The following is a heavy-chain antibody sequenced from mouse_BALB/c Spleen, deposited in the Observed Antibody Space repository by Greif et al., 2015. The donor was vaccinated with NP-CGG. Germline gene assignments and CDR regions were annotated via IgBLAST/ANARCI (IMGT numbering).Heavy chain of an antibody. CDR1: GFNIKDTY. CDR3: ASYYRYEDFDY. Sequence: VQLQQSGAELVKPGASVKLSCTASGFNIKDTYMHWVKQRPEQGLEWIGRIDPANGNTKYDPKFQGKATITADTSSNTAYLQLSSLTSEDTAVYYCASYYRYEDFDYWGQGTTLTVSS. V-gene: IGHV14-3*02. J-gene: IGHJ2*01. CDR2: IDPANGNT. D-gene: IGHD2-14*01.